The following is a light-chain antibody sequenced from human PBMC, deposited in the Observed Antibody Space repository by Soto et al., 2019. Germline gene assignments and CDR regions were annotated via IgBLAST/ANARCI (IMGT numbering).Light chain of an antibody. V-gene: IGLV2-14*01. Sequence: QSELTQPASVSGSPGQSITISCTGTSSDVGGYNFVSWYQQHPGRAPKLLIYEVSRRPSGVSNRFSGSKSGDTASLTISGLQAEDEADYYCYSYRGYYTRVFGTGTKVTVL. CDR1: SSDVGGYNF. CDR3: YSYRGYYTRV. J-gene: IGLJ1*01. CDR2: EVS.